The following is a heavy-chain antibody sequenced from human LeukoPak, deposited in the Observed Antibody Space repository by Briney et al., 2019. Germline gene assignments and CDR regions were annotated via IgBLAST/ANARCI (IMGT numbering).Heavy chain of an antibody. CDR3: ATKQWLAPPPDS. J-gene: IGHJ4*02. V-gene: IGHV3-74*01. CDR1: GFTFSKYW. D-gene: IGHD6-19*01. Sequence: PGGSLRLSCAASGFTFSKYWMLWVRQAPGKGLESVSRINTDGTVTTYADSVKGRFTVSRDNADNTMFLQMNPVRDKDTAVYYCATKQWLAPPPDSWGQGTPVTVSS. CDR2: INTDGTVT.